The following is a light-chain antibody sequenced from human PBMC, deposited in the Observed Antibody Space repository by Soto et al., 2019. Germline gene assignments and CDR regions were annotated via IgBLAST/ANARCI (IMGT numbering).Light chain of an antibody. Sequence: EIVMTQSPATLSVSPGERATLSCRASQSVSSNLAWYQQKPGQAPRLLIYGASTRATGIPARFSGSGSGTEFALTISSLKSEDFAVYYCQQYNNWTPTFTFGPGTKVDIK. CDR1: QSVSSN. CDR2: GAS. CDR3: QQYNNWTPTFT. J-gene: IGKJ3*01. V-gene: IGKV3-15*01.